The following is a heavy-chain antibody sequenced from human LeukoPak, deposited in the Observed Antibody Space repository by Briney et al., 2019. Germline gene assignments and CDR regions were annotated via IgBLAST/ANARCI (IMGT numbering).Heavy chain of an antibody. D-gene: IGHD1-26*01. CDR1: GGSFSSYY. J-gene: IGHJ3*02. V-gene: IGHV4-34*01. CDR3: ARGVGATEGDAFDI. CDR2: INHSGST. Sequence: PSETLSLTCAVYGGSFSSYYWSWIRQPPGKGLEWIGEINHSGSTNYNPSLKSRVTISVDTSKNQFSLKLSSVTAADTAVYYCARGVGATEGDAFDIWGQGSMVTVSS.